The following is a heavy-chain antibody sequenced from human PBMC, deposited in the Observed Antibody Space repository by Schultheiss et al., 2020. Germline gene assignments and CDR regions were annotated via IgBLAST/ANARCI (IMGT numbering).Heavy chain of an antibody. J-gene: IGHJ3*01. CDR1: GYTFTSYA. CDR2: INTADGHT. Sequence: ASVKVSCKASGYTFTSYAMHWVRQAPGQGLEWLAWINTADGHTKDSERLQGRVIMTHDTSATTVYMALYGLTPDDTAIYYCAKERGYGDSRDNSFDVWGQGTVVTVAS. D-gene: IGHD4-17*01. CDR3: AKERGYGDSRDNSFDV. V-gene: IGHV1-3*04.